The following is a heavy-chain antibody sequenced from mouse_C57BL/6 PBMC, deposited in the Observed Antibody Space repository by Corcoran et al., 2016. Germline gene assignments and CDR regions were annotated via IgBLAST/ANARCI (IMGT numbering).Heavy chain of an antibody. CDR3: ARRALDYYGSSYVGYFDY. Sequence: QVTLKESGPGILQSSQTLSLTCSFSGFSLSTSGMGVSWIRQPSGKGLEWLAHIYWDDDKRYNPSLKSRLTISKDTSRNQVFLKITSVDTADTATYYCARRALDYYGSSYVGYFDYWGQGTTLTVSS. CDR2: IYWDDDK. J-gene: IGHJ2*01. D-gene: IGHD1-1*01. V-gene: IGHV8-12*01. CDR1: GFSLSTSGMG.